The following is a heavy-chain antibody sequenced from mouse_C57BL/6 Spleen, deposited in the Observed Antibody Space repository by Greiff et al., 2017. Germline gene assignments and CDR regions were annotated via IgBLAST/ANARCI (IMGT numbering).Heavy chain of an antibody. Sequence: VKLQESGPELVKPGASVKISCKASGYAFSSSWMNWVKQRPGKGLEWIGRIYPGDGDTNYNGKFKGKATLTADKSSSTAYMQLSSLASEDSAVYFGAIWGFVWGTGTTVTVSS. CDR1: GYAFSSSW. J-gene: IGHJ1*03. D-gene: IGHD4-1*01. V-gene: IGHV1-82*01. CDR3: AIWGFV. CDR2: IYPGDGDT.